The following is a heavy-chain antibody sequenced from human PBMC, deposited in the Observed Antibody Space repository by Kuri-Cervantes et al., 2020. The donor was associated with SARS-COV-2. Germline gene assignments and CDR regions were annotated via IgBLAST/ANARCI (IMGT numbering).Heavy chain of an antibody. J-gene: IGHJ3*02. CDR2: INYSGST. CDR3: ARGLLLSTIDAFDI. Sequence: SETLSLTCTVSGGAIRSSSYYWDWIRQPPGRGLEWIGSINYSGSTFYNPSLKSRVTMSVDTSKTQFSLKLNSVSAADTAVYYCARGLLLSTIDAFDIWGQGTMVTVSS. V-gene: IGHV4-39*01. CDR1: GGAIRSSSYY. D-gene: IGHD3-10*01.